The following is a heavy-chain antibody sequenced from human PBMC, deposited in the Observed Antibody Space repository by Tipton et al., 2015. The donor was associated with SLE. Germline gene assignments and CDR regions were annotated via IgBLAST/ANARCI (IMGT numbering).Heavy chain of an antibody. Sequence: TLSLTCTVSGGSISSGSYYWSWIRQSAGEGLEWIGRIYTRGSTNYNLSLKSRVAISLDPSKNQISLRLTSGTAADTAVYYCARGPSSSETYYTWFDSWGQGTLVTVSS. CDR1: GGSISSGSYY. CDR2: IYTRGST. CDR3: ARGPSSSETYYTWFDS. D-gene: IGHD1-26*01. J-gene: IGHJ5*01. V-gene: IGHV4-61*02.